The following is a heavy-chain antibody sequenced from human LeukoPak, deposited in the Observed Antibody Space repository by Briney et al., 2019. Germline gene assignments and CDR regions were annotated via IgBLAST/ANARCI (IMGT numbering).Heavy chain of an antibody. CDR2: IYYSGST. V-gene: IGHV4-31*03. CDR1: GGSISSGGYY. Sequence: ASETLSLTCTVSGGSISSGGYYWSWIRQHPGKGLEWIGYIYYSGSTYYNPSLKSRVTISVDTSKNQFSLKLSSVTVADTAVYYCARGMAYYYGSGSHPYYYGMDVWGQGTTVTVSS. J-gene: IGHJ6*02. CDR3: ARGMAYYYGSGSHPYYYGMDV. D-gene: IGHD3-10*01.